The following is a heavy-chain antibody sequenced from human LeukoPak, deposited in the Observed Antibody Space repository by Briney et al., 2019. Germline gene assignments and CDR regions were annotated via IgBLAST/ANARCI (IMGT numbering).Heavy chain of an antibody. Sequence: GGSLRLSCTASGFIFSGSWMAWIRQAPGKGLEWVAIIKKDGSEKYYVDSMKGRFTISRDNAKNSQFLQMNSLRAEDTAIYYCTTDTWYSAGHWGQGTLVTVSS. CDR1: GFIFSGSW. J-gene: IGHJ4*02. CDR3: TTDTWYSAGH. D-gene: IGHD2-15*01. V-gene: IGHV3-7*03. CDR2: IKKDGSEK.